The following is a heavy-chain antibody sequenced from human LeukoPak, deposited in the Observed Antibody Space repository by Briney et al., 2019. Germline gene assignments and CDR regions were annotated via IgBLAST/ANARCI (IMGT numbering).Heavy chain of an antibody. J-gene: IGHJ3*02. CDR1: GYTFTSYD. CDR3: ASPREYCSSTSCYANAFDI. V-gene: IGHV1-8*01. CDR2: MNPNSGNT. Sequence: ASVKVSCKASGYTFTSYDINWVRQATGQGLEWMGWMNPNSGNTGYAQKFQGRVTMTRNTSISTAYMELSSLRSEDTAVYYCASPREYCSSTSCYANAFDIWGQGTMVTVSS. D-gene: IGHD2-2*01.